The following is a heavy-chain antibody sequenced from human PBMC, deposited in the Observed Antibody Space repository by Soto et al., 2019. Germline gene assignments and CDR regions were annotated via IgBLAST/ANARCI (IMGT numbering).Heavy chain of an antibody. Sequence: EVQLVESGGGLVQPGGSLRLSCAASGFTFSSYDMHWVRQATGKGLEWVSAIGTAGDTYYPGSVKGRFTSSRENAKNSLYLQMNSLRAGDTAVYYCARVGMVRGVFDYWGQGTLVTVSS. CDR2: IGTAGDT. D-gene: IGHD3-10*01. CDR1: GFTFSSYD. CDR3: ARVGMVRGVFDY. J-gene: IGHJ4*02. V-gene: IGHV3-13*01.